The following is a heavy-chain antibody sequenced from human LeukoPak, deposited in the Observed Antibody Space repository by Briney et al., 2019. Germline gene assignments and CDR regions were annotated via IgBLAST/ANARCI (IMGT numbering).Heavy chain of an antibody. V-gene: IGHV3-20*04. Sequence: AGGSLRLSCAASGFTFDDYGMSWVRQAPGKGLEWVSGINWNGGSTGYADSVKGRFTISRDNAKNSLYLQMNSLRAEDTALYYCARGGVGATIRYFDYWGQGTLVTVSS. CDR1: GFTFDDYG. J-gene: IGHJ4*02. CDR3: ARGGVGATIRYFDY. D-gene: IGHD1-26*01. CDR2: INWNGGST.